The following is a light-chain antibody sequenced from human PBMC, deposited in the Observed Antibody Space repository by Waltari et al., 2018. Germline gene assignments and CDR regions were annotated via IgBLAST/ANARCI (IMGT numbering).Light chain of an antibody. Sequence: EIVLTQSPATLSLSPGETATLSCGASQSVTASYVAWYQQKPGLAPRLLIYDATDRAPGIPGRFSGSGSGTDFTLTSSGVEPEDFAVYYCHQYGRSPLTFGGGTKVEI. CDR1: QSVTASY. J-gene: IGKJ4*01. CDR3: HQYGRSPLT. CDR2: DAT. V-gene: IGKV3D-20*01.